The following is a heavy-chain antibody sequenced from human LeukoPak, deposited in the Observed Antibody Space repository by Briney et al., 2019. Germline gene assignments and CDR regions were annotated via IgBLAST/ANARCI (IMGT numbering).Heavy chain of an antibody. Sequence: GGSLRLSCAASGFTFSSYAMHWVRQAPGKGLEWVAVISYDGSNKYYADSVKGRFTISRDNSKNTLYLQMNSLRAEDTAVYYCARVYRANYDFWSGYYSPTANYGMDVWGHGTTVTVSS. J-gene: IGHJ6*02. V-gene: IGHV3-30-3*01. D-gene: IGHD3-3*01. CDR2: ISYDGSNK. CDR3: ARVYRANYDFWSGYYSPTANYGMDV. CDR1: GFTFSSYA.